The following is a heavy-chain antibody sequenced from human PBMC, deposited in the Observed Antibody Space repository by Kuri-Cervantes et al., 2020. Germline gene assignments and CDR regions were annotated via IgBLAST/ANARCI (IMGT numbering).Heavy chain of an antibody. J-gene: IGHJ6*03. Sequence: GGSLRLSCAASGFTFSSYAMSWVRQAPGKGLEWVSAISGSGGSIYYADSVKGRFTISRDNSKNTLYLQMNSLRAEDTAVYYCAKSSAVCSSTSCSPWWDYYYYMDVWGKGTTVTVSS. CDR1: GFTFSSYA. CDR3: AKSSAVCSSTSCSPWWDYYYYMDV. CDR2: ISGSGGSI. D-gene: IGHD2-2*01. V-gene: IGHV3-23*01.